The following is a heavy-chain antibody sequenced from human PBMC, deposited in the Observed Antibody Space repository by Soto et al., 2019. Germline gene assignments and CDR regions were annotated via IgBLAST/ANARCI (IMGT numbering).Heavy chain of an antibody. CDR1: GYTFTGYY. CDR2: INPNSGGT. Sequence: GASVKVSCKASGYTFTGYYMHWVRQAPGQGLEWMGWINPNSGGTNYAQKFQGRVTMTRDTSISTAYMELSRLRSDDTAVYYCARVPNYDSSGYYVDYWGQGTLVTVSS. J-gene: IGHJ4*02. V-gene: IGHV1-2*02. CDR3: ARVPNYDSSGYYVDY. D-gene: IGHD3-22*01.